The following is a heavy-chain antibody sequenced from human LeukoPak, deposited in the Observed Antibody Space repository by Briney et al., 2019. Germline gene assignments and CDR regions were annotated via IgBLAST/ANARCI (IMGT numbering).Heavy chain of an antibody. D-gene: IGHD3-3*01. V-gene: IGHV3-30*03. CDR3: XXXXXXXFWSGSKMDYYGMDV. CDR2: ISYDGSNK. CDR1: GFTFSSYG. Sequence: GRSLRLSCAASGFTFSSYGMHWVRQAPGKGLEWVAVISYDGSNKYYADSVKGRFTISRDNSKNTLYLQMNSLRAEDTAVYYXXXXXXXXFWSGSKMDYYGMDVWGQGTTVTVSS. J-gene: IGHJ6*02.